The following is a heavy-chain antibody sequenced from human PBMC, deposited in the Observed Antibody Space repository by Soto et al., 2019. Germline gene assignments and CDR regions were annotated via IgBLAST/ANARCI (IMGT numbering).Heavy chain of an antibody. J-gene: IGHJ4*02. V-gene: IGHV3-74*01. D-gene: IGHD3-9*01. CDR2: ISGDGSTT. Sequence: QLLESGGGLVQPGGSLRLSCAASGFPFYTYWMHWVRHTPGKGLDWVSRISGDGSTTYYADSVTGRFTVSRDNAKNTLYLYMSGLRAEDTAVYSCASEYYGLLTGYYNDFWGQGTLVSVSS. CDR1: GFPFYTYW. CDR3: ASEYYGLLTGYYNDF.